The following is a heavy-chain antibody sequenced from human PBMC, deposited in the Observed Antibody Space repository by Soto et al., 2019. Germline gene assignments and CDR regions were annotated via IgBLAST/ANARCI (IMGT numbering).Heavy chain of an antibody. CDR1: GGSISSRPYN. CDR3: ARHPTGYPNWFDA. J-gene: IGHJ5*02. D-gene: IGHD3-9*01. V-gene: IGHV4-39*01. Sequence: QLQLQESGPGLVKPSETLSLTCTVSGGSISSRPYNWGWIRQPPKKGLEWIGSISYSATTYYNPSLKSRVTISVDASKNQFSLKLSSVTAADTAVYYCARHPTGYPNWFDAWGQGTLVTVSS. CDR2: ISYSATT.